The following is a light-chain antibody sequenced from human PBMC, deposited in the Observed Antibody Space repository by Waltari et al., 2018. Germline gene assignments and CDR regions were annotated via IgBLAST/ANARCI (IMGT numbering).Light chain of an antibody. CDR1: SHHVGGFNL. V-gene: IGLV2-23*02. CDR3: CSYSRVTTYVV. CDR2: EVS. J-gene: IGLJ2*01. Sequence: QSALTQPASVSGSPGQSITLPCSGTSHHVGGFNLFSWYQQYPGKSPKLILYEVSKWPSGVSHRFSGSKSGSTASLTISGLQPEDEAEYFCCSYSRVTTYVVFGGGTRVTV.